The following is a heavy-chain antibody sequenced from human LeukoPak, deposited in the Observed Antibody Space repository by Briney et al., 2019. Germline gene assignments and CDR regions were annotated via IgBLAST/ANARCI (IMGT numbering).Heavy chain of an antibody. V-gene: IGHV1-24*01. D-gene: IGHD4-11*01. J-gene: IGHJ4*02. Sequence: ASVKVSCNISGHTLTELSIHWVRQAPGKGLEWLGGFDIEDEKRWYERKFRGRITVTEDTSIDTAYMELSGLTSDDTAVYFCTTEYMTSAWRWVYWGQGTLVVVSS. CDR1: GHTLTELS. CDR3: TTEYMTSAWRWVY. CDR2: FDIEDEKR.